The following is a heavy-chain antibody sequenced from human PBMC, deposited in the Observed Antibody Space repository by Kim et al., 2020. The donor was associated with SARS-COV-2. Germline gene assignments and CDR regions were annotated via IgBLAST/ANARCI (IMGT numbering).Heavy chain of an antibody. Sequence: GGSLRLSCAASGFTFSSYSMNWVRQAPGKGLEWVSSISSSSSYIYYADSVKGRFTISRDNAKNSLYLQMNSLRAEDTAVYYCARDLVYAGAFDIWGQGTIVTVSS. CDR1: GFTFSSYS. J-gene: IGHJ3*02. CDR2: ISSSSSYI. D-gene: IGHD2-8*01. V-gene: IGHV3-21*01. CDR3: ARDLVYAGAFDI.